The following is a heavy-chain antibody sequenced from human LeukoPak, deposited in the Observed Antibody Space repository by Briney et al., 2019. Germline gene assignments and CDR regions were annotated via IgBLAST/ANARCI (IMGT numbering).Heavy chain of an antibody. CDR3: AREDRPYYDFWSGHNWFDP. D-gene: IGHD3-3*01. Sequence: GGSLRLSCAASGFTFSSYAIHWVRQAPGKGLEWVAVISYDGSNKYYADSVKGRFTISRDNSKNTLYLQMNSLRADDTAVYYCAREDRPYYDFWSGHNWFDPWGQGTLVTVSS. V-gene: IGHV3-30*04. CDR1: GFTFSSYA. CDR2: ISYDGSNK. J-gene: IGHJ5*02.